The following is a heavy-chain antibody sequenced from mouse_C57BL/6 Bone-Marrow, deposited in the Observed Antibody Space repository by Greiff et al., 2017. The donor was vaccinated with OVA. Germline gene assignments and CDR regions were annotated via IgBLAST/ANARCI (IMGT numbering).Heavy chain of an antibody. V-gene: IGHV5-17*01. CDR3: ARHWDSAWFAY. CDR1: GFTFSDYG. Sequence: VQLKESGGGLVKPGGSLKLSCAASGFTFSDYGMHWVRQAPEKGLEWVAYISSGSSTIYYADTVKGRFTISRDNATNTLFLQMTSLRSEDTAMYYCARHWDSAWFAYWGQGTLVTVSA. J-gene: IGHJ3*01. CDR2: ISSGSSTI. D-gene: IGHD4-1*01.